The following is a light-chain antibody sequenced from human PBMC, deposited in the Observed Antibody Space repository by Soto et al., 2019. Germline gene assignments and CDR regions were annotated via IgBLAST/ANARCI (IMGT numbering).Light chain of an antibody. J-gene: IGLJ3*02. CDR1: SGHSSYA. CDR2: LSSDGSH. V-gene: IGLV4-69*01. Sequence: QSVLTQSPSASASLGASVKLTCTLSSGHSSYAIAWHQQQPEKGPRYLMKLSSDGSHSKGDGIPDRFSGSSSGAERYHTIPSLRAEVGAGYSCQPWSGAARVVFGGGTQLPV. CDR3: QPWSGAARVV.